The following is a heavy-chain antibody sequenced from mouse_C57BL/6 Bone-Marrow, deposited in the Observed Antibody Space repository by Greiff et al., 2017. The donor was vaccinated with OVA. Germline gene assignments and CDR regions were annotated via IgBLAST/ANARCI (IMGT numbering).Heavy chain of an antibody. Sequence: QVTLKVSGPGILQPSQTLRLTCSFSGFSLSTFGMGVGWIRQPSGKGLEWLALIWWDDDKYYHPALKSRLTISKDTSKNQVFLKIANVDTADTATYYCARIAPGAYYGSSGFAYWGQGTLVTVSA. V-gene: IGHV8-8*01. CDR2: IWWDDDK. D-gene: IGHD1-1*01. CDR1: GFSLSTFGMG. CDR3: ARIAPGAYYGSSGFAY. J-gene: IGHJ3*01.